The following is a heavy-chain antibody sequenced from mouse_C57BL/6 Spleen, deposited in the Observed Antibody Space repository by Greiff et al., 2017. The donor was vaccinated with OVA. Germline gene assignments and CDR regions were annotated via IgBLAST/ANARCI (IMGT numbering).Heavy chain of an antibody. CDR3: ANDYYSSSYCYFDD. J-gene: IGHJ1*03. V-gene: IGHV1-55*01. CDR2: IYPGSGST. Sequence: QVQLQQPGAELVKPGASVKMSCKASGYTFTGYWITWVKQRPGQGLEWIGDIYPGSGSTNYNEKFKSKATLTVDTSSSTAYMQRSMLTSEVSAVYSSANDYYSSSYCYFDDWGKGTTVTVSA. D-gene: IGHD1-1*01. CDR1: GYTFTGYW.